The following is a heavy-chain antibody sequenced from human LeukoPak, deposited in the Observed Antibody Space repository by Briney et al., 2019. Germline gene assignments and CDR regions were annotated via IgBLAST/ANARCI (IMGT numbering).Heavy chain of an antibody. CDR2: IIAYNGNT. J-gene: IGHJ4*02. D-gene: IGHD6-19*01. Sequence: ASVKVSCKASGYTFTSYGISWVRQAPGQGLEWIGWIIAYNGNTNYAQKLQGRVTMTTDTSTSTAYMELRSLRSDDTAVYYCARDAHFVTGIAVAGTSDYWGQGTLVTVSS. CDR1: GYTFTSYG. V-gene: IGHV1-18*01. CDR3: ARDAHFVTGIAVAGTSDY.